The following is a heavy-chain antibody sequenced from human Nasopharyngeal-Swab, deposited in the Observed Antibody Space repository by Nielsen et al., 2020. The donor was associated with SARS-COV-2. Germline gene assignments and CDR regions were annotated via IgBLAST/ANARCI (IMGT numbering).Heavy chain of an antibody. Sequence: WIRQRPGKGLEWIGEISHSGTSKYNPALKSRVTISEDTSKNQVSLKLRSVTAADRGVYYCARGGPPGHYYHYYGLDVWGQGTTVTVSS. V-gene: IGHV4-34*01. J-gene: IGHJ6*02. CDR2: ISHSGTS. CDR3: ARGGPPGHYYHYYGLDV. D-gene: IGHD1-14*01.